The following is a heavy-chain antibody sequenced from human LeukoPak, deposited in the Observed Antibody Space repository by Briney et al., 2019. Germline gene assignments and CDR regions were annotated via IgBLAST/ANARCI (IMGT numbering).Heavy chain of an antibody. CDR2: IYHSGST. J-gene: IGHJ4*02. V-gene: IGHV4-38-2*02. Sequence: PSETLSLTCTVSGYSISSDYYWGWIRQPPGKGLEWIGSIYHSGSTYYNPSLKSRVTISVATSKNQFSLKLSSVTAADTAVYYCARGRGFDYWGQGTLVTVSS. CDR1: GYSISSDYY. CDR3: ARGRGFDY.